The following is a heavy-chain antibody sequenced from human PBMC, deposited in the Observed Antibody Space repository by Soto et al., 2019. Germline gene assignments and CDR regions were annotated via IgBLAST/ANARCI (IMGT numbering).Heavy chain of an antibody. J-gene: IGHJ5*02. Sequence: QVQLQESGPGLVKPSGTLSLTCAISGDSVSSAHWWSGVRQPPGKGLEWIGEIYHNGDTSYNPSLKLRLTMSVAKSKNQFSLTLSSLTAADTAKYSFSIVTAPALSRWLDPWGQGTLVIFSS. CDR2: IYHNGDT. D-gene: IGHD2-21*01. CDR3: SIVTAPALSRWLDP. CDR1: GDSVSSAHW. V-gene: IGHV4-4*02.